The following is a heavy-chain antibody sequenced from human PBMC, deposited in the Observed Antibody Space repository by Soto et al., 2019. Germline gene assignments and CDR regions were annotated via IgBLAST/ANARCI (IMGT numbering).Heavy chain of an antibody. CDR2: ISGSGGST. CDR1: GFTFSSYA. CDR3: AKANYDFWSGYSNHFDY. D-gene: IGHD3-3*01. V-gene: IGHV3-23*01. Sequence: EVQLLESGGGLVQPGGSLRLSCAASGFTFSSYAMSWVRQATGKGLEWVSAISGSGGSTYYADSVKGRFTISRDNSKNTLYLQMNSLRAEDTAVYYCAKANYDFWSGYSNHFDYWGQGTLVTVSS. J-gene: IGHJ4*02.